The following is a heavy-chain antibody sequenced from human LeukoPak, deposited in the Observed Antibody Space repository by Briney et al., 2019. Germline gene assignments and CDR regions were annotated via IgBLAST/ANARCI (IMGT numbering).Heavy chain of an antibody. J-gene: IGHJ4*02. Sequence: PGRSLRLSCAASAFTFSSSGMHWVSPAPGKGLEWVAVISYGASNKYSAGSVKGRFTSSRDNSNTTLYLQMNSLRAEDSAVYYCARGRDYRSPEDYWGQGTLVTVSS. CDR3: ARGRDYRSPEDY. V-gene: IGHV3-30*03. CDR1: AFTFSSSG. D-gene: IGHD4-11*01. CDR2: ISYGASNK.